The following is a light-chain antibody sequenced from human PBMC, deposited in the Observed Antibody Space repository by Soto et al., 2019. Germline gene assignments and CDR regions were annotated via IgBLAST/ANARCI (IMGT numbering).Light chain of an antibody. CDR1: QSVSSN. V-gene: IGKV3-15*01. CDR2: GAS. Sequence: EILMTQSPATLSVSPGERATVSCRAGQSVSSNLAWYQQKPGQAPRLLIYGASTRATGIPARFSGSGSGTEFTLTISSLQSEDFAVYYCQQYSNWPSWTFGQGTKVEIK. CDR3: QQYSNWPSWT. J-gene: IGKJ1*01.